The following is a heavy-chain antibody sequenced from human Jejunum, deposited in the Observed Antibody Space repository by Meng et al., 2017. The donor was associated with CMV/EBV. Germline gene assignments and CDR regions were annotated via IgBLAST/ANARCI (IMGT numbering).Heavy chain of an antibody. V-gene: IGHV3-48*03. Sequence: AASGFTYSNYELIWVSQAPGKGLEWVSYMSSSGRNIYYADSVKGRFTISRDIGKNALYLQMDSLRAEDTAVYYCARYSTSNAFDLWGQGTMVTVSS. J-gene: IGHJ3*01. CDR3: ARYSTSNAFDL. D-gene: IGHD5-18*01. CDR2: MSSSGRNI. CDR1: GFTYSNYE.